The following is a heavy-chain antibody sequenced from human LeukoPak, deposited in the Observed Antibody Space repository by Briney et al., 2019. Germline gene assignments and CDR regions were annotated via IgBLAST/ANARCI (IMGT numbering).Heavy chain of an antibody. Sequence: PSGTLSLTCAVSGGSISSRNWWSWVRQPPGKGLEWIGEIYHSGSTNYNPSLKSRVTISVDKSKNQFSLKLSSVTAADTAVYYCARAGGMDSSGPYFDYWGQGTLVTVSS. CDR1: GGSISSRNW. CDR3: ARAGGMDSSGPYFDY. V-gene: IGHV4-4*02. CDR2: IYHSGST. J-gene: IGHJ4*02. D-gene: IGHD3-22*01.